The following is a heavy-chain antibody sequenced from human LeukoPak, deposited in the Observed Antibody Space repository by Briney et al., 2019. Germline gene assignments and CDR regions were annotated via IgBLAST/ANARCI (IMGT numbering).Heavy chain of an antibody. V-gene: IGHV4-59*08. Sequence: PSETLSLTCTVSGGSISSYYWSWIRQPPGKGLEWIGYIYHSGSTNYNPSLKSRVTISVDTSKNQFSLKLSSVTAADTAVYYCARAETDHYYFDYLGQGIQVTVSS. CDR2: IYHSGST. D-gene: IGHD3-10*01. CDR3: ARAETDHYYFDY. J-gene: IGHJ4*02. CDR1: GGSISSYY.